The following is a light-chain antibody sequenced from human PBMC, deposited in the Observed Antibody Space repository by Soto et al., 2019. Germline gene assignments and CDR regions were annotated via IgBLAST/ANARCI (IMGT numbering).Light chain of an antibody. J-gene: IGKJ1*01. V-gene: IGKV1-5*03. CDR3: QPYYSYPWS. Sequence: DIQMTQSPSTLSASVGDRVTITCRASQSISSWLAWYQQKPGKAPKLLIYKASSFESGVPSRSSGSGSGTEFTLTISSLQPDDVATYYCQPYYSYPWSFGQGTKVVIK. CDR1: QSISSW. CDR2: KAS.